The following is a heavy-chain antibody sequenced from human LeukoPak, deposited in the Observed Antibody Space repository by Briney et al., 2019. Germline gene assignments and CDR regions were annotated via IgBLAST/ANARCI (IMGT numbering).Heavy chain of an antibody. D-gene: IGHD1-26*01. V-gene: IGHV3-30*02. CDR1: GFTFSSYA. CDR2: IRYDGSNK. Sequence: GGSLRLSCAASGFTFSSYAMSWVRQAPGKGLEWVAFIRYDGSNKYYADSVKGRFTISRDNSKNTLYLQMNSLRAEDTAVYYCAKEWEYSFDYWGQGTLVTVSS. CDR3: AKEWEYSFDY. J-gene: IGHJ4*02.